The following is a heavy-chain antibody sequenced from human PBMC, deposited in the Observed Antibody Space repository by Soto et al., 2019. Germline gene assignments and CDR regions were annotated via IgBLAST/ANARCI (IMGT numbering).Heavy chain of an antibody. J-gene: IGHJ4*02. CDR3: ARSYGDYEVY. V-gene: IGHV4-59*01. Sequence: QVQLQESGPGLVKPSETLSLTCTVSGGSISSYYWSWIRQPPGKGLEWIGYIYYSGSTNYNPSLKSRVTISVDTSKNQFSLKLSSVTAADTAVYYCARSYGDYEVYWGQGTLVTVSS. D-gene: IGHD4-17*01. CDR1: GGSISSYY. CDR2: IYYSGST.